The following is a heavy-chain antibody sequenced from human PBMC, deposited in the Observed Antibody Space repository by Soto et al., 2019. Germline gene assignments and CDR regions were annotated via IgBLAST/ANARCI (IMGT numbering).Heavy chain of an antibody. J-gene: IGHJ4*02. CDR3: TTSNLGVDF. D-gene: IGHD1-1*01. CDR1: GLIFSDVW. CDR2: IKTKPDDGTI. V-gene: IGHV3-15*01. Sequence: LRLSCAASGLIFSDVWMTWVRHAPGKGLEWVGRIKTKPDDGTIDYAAPVRGRFTISRDDSKNTLYLQMTSLTPDDTGVYYCTTSNLGVDFWGPGTLVTVSS.